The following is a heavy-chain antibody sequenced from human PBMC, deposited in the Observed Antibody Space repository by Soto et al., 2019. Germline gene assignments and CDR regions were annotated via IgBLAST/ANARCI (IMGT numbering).Heavy chain of an antibody. V-gene: IGHV3-30-3*01. CDR2: ISYDGSNK. D-gene: IGHD3-9*01. CDR3: ARSRRYDILTGYGMDV. Sequence: QVQLVESGGGVVQPGRSLRLSCAASGFTFSSYAMHWVRQAPGKGLEWVAVISYDGSNKYYADSVKGRFTISRDNSKNTLYLQMNSLRAEDMAVYYCARSRRYDILTGYGMDVWGQGTTVTVSS. CDR1: GFTFSSYA. J-gene: IGHJ6*02.